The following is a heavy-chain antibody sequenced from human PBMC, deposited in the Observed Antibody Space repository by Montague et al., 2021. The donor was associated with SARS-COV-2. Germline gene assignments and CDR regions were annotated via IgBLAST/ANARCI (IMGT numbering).Heavy chain of an antibody. J-gene: IGHJ6*02. D-gene: IGHD3-22*01. CDR2: IYHSGST. V-gene: IGHV4-34*01. Sequence: SETLSLTCTVSGGSISSYHWSWIRQPPGKGLEWIGEIYHSGSTNYNPSLKSRVTISVDTSKNQFSLKLSSVTAADTAVYYCARDRERYDASDYSGVYYYYGMDVWGQGTTVTVSS. CDR3: ARDRERYDASDYSGVYYYYGMDV. CDR1: GGSISSYH.